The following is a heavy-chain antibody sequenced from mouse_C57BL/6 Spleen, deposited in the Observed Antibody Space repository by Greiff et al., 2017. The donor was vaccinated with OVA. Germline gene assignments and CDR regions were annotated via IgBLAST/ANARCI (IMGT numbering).Heavy chain of an antibody. CDR2: IYPGDGDT. CDR1: GYAFSSSW. CDR3: ARGDGYDEEWYFDV. Sequence: SGPELVKPGASVKISCKASGYAFSSSWMNWVKQRPGKGLEWIGRIYPGDGDTNYNGKFKGKATLTADKSSSTAYMQLSSLTSEDSAVYFCARGDGYDEEWYFDVWGTGTTVTVSS. V-gene: IGHV1-82*01. D-gene: IGHD2-2*01. J-gene: IGHJ1*03.